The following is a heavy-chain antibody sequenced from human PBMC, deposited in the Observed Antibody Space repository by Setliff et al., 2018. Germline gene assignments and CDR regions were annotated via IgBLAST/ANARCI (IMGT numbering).Heavy chain of an antibody. J-gene: IGHJ4*02. Sequence: ASVKVSCKTSGYSFIRYYMYWVRQAPGQGLEWMGLINVSGGSASYEQKFQGRVTMTRDTSTGTVYMELTSLKSEDTAVYYCARDNTIVVATAYWGQGALVTVSS. CDR1: GYSFIRYY. D-gene: IGHD1-26*01. CDR2: INVSGGSA. CDR3: ARDNTIVVATAY. V-gene: IGHV1-46*01.